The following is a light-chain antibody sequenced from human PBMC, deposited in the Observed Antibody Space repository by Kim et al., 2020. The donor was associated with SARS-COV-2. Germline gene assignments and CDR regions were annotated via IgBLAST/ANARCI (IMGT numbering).Light chain of an antibody. Sequence: SSELTQDPAVSVALGQTVRITCQGDSLRSYYATWYQHKPGQAPVVVIYGKNNRPSGIPDRFSGSSSGNTASLTITGAQAEDEADYYCNSRDSSGDHLLFG. CDR2: GKN. J-gene: IGLJ3*02. CDR1: SLRSYY. V-gene: IGLV3-19*01. CDR3: NSRDSSGDHLL.